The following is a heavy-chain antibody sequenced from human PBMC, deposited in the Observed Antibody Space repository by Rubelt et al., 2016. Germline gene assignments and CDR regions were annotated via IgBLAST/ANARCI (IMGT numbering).Heavy chain of an antibody. J-gene: IGHJ4*02. CDR3: ARAGWGTHTVSAADF. Sequence: QVRLQESGPRLVKPSETLSLTCTVSGGSINNYFWNWIRQPPGKGLEWIGYVYYIGTTMYNPSLKSPVTISVDTSKNQFALKFTSVTAADTAVYYGARAGWGTHTVSAADFWGQGTLVTVSS. D-gene: IGHD3-16*01. V-gene: IGHV4-59*01. CDR1: GGSINNYF. CDR2: VYYIGTT.